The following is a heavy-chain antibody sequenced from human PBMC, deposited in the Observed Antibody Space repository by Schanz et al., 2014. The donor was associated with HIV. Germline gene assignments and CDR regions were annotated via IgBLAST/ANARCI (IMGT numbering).Heavy chain of an antibody. D-gene: IGHD2-2*01. J-gene: IGHJ6*02. V-gene: IGHV4-30-4*01. CDR1: GGSISSGDNY. CDR2: IYYSGST. Sequence: QVQLQESGPGLVKPSQTLSLTCTVSGGSISSGDNYWSWIRQPPGKGLEWIGYIYYSGSTYYNPSLKSRVTISVDTSKNQFSLKLSSVTAADTAVYYCARDLGYCSSTSCSNYGMDVWGQGTTVTVSS. CDR3: ARDLGYCSSTSCSNYGMDV.